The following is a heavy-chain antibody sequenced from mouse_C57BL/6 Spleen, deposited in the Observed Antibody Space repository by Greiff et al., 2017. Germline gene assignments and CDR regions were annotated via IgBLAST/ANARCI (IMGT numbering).Heavy chain of an antibody. D-gene: IGHD2-4*01. J-gene: IGHJ4*01. CDR1: GYTFTDYY. CDR2: INPNNGGT. V-gene: IGHV1-26*01. CDR3: ARLRLRYAMDY. Sequence: EVQLQQSGPELVKPGASVKISCKASGYTFTDYYMNWVKQSHGKSLEWIGDINPNNGGTSYNQKFKGKATLTVDKSSSTAYMEHRSLTSEDSAVYYCARLRLRYAMDYWGQGTSVTVSS.